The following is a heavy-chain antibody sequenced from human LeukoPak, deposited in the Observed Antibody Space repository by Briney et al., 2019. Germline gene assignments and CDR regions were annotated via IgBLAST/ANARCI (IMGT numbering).Heavy chain of an antibody. V-gene: IGHV3-30-3*01. CDR1: GFTSYSYA. CDR3: ARGRDGYNTPSLFVY. CDR2: ISSDGSNK. D-gene: IGHD5-24*01. J-gene: IGHJ4*01. Sequence: GGSLRPSCAASGFTSYSYAMHWVRQAPGKGLEWVAVISSDGSNKYYADSVKGRFTISRDNSKNTLYLQMNSLRAEDTAVFYCARGRDGYNTPSLFVYCGHGALVTVSS.